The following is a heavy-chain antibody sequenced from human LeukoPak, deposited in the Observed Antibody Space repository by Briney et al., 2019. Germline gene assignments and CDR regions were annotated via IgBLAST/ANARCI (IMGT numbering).Heavy chain of an antibody. J-gene: IGHJ4*02. CDR1: GFTFSSYA. D-gene: IGHD1-20*01. Sequence: GGSLRLSCAASGFTFSSYAMSWVRQAPGKGLEWVSSISSSSSYIYYADSMKGRFTISRDNAKNSLYLQMNSLRAEDTAVYYCARADNWNDYNYWGQGTLVTVSS. V-gene: IGHV3-21*01. CDR3: ARADNWNDYNY. CDR2: ISSSSSYI.